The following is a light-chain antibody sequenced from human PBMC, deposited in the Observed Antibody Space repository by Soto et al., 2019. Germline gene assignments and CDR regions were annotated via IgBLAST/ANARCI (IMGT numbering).Light chain of an antibody. CDR1: RPISSNY. CDR3: QQYDSPPLT. Sequence: DIVLTQFPGTLSLSPGERATLSCRASRPISSNYLAWYQRKPGQAPRLLIYLTSRRATGIPDRFSGSGSGTDFTLTISRLEPEDFAVYYCQQYDSPPLTFGGGTKVEI. V-gene: IGKV3-20*01. CDR2: LTS. J-gene: IGKJ4*01.